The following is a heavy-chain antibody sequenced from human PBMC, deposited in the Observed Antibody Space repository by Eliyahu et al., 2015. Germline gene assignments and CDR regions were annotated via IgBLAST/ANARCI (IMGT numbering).Heavy chain of an antibody. D-gene: IGHD1-26*01. CDR3: ATSGSRRGDWFDP. Sequence: QVQLQLWGAGLLKPSETLSLTCAVXGXSFXGYYWRWIRQPPGKGLEXIGEINHSGSTNYNPSLKSRVTISVDTSKNQFSLKLSSVTAADTAVYYCATSGSRRGDWFDPWGQGTLVTVSS. J-gene: IGHJ5*02. CDR1: GXSFXGYY. CDR2: INHSGST. V-gene: IGHV4-34*01.